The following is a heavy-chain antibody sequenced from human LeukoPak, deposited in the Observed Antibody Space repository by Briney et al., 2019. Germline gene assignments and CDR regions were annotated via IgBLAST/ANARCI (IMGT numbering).Heavy chain of an antibody. CDR3: ARVGYDILTGYAAFDY. D-gene: IGHD3-9*01. V-gene: IGHV4-59*01. CDR1: GGSISSYY. J-gene: IGHJ4*02. Sequence: SETLSLTCTVSGGSISSYYWSWLRQPPGKGLEWLGYIYYSGSTNYNPSHKSRVTISVDTSKNQFSLKLSSVTAADTAVYYCARVGYDILTGYAAFDYWGQGTLVTVSA. CDR2: IYYSGST.